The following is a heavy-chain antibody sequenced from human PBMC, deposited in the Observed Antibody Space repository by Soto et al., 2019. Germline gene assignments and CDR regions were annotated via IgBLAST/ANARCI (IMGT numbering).Heavy chain of an antibody. CDR1: GYTFTRYY. J-gene: IGHJ5*02. CDR2: INASGGST. D-gene: IGHD4-17*01. CDR3: ARDFLGDYDRGNWFDP. Sequence: GASVKVSCKASGYTFTRYYMHWVRQAPGQGLEWMGLINASGGSTTYAQKFQGRVTMTRDTSTSTVYMELRSLSSEDTAVYYCARDFLGDYDRGNWFDPWGQGTLVTVSS. V-gene: IGHV1-46*03.